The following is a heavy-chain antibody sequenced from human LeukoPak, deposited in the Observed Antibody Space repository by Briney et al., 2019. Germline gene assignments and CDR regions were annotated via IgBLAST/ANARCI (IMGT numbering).Heavy chain of an antibody. CDR2: ISSSGSAI. Sequence: PGGSLRLSCAASGFNFSSHEMNWVRQAPGKGMEWVSYISSSGSAIYYADSVKGRFTISRDNAKNSLFPQMNSLRAEDTAVYYCARGSFARWLFAFDIWGQGTMVTVSS. CDR1: GFNFSSHE. CDR3: ARGSFARWLFAFDI. D-gene: IGHD3-22*01. V-gene: IGHV3-48*03. J-gene: IGHJ3*02.